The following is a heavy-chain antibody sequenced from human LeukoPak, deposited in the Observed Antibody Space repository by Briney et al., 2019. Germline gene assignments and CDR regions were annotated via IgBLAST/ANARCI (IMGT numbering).Heavy chain of an antibody. J-gene: IGHJ4*02. CDR1: GGSISSGSYY. CDR2: INHSGST. Sequence: PSETLSLTCTVSGGSISSGSYYWSWIRQPPGKGLEWIGEINHSGSTNYNPSLKSRVTISVDTSKNQFSLKLSSVTAADTAVYYCARRAKESTIVVVPAAMRRAPSYYFDYWGQGTLVTVSS. V-gene: IGHV4-39*07. D-gene: IGHD2-2*01. CDR3: ARRAKESTIVVVPAAMRRAPSYYFDY.